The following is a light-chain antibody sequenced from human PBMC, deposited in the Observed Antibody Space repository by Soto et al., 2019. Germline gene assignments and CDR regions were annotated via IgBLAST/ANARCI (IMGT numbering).Light chain of an antibody. V-gene: IGKV1-5*03. J-gene: IGKJ1*01. Sequence: DIHMTQSPSTLSASVGDRVTITCRASQIIGSWLAWYQHKPGKAPKLLIYKASSLESGVPSRFSGSGSGTEFTLTISSLQPDDFANYFCQQYRSYWTFGQGTKV. CDR3: QQYRSYWT. CDR2: KAS. CDR1: QIIGSW.